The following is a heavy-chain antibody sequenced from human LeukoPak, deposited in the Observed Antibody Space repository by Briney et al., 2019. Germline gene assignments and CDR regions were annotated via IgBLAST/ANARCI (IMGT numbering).Heavy chain of an antibody. V-gene: IGHV3-48*03. D-gene: IGHD4-23*01. Sequence: SRGSLRLSCAGSGFTFSSYEMNWVRQAPGKGLEWVSYISSSGRAIYYADSVKGRFTVSRDNAKNSLYLQMNSLRAEDTAVYYCARCPRWAHFDYWGQGTLVTVSS. J-gene: IGHJ4*02. CDR2: ISSSGRAI. CDR3: ARCPRWAHFDY. CDR1: GFTFSSYE.